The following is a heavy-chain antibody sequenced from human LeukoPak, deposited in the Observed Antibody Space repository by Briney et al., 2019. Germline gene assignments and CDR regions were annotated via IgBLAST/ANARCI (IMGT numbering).Heavy chain of an antibody. D-gene: IGHD1-20*01. Sequence: GGSLRLSCATSGFTFSSYWMSWVRQAPGKGLEWVSGIYSGGSTYYADSVKGRFTISRDNSKNTLYLQMNSLRAEDTAVYYCASGGANWNYNDYWGQGTLVTVSS. J-gene: IGHJ4*02. CDR1: GFTFSSYW. V-gene: IGHV3-66*02. CDR2: IYSGGST. CDR3: ASGGANWNYNDY.